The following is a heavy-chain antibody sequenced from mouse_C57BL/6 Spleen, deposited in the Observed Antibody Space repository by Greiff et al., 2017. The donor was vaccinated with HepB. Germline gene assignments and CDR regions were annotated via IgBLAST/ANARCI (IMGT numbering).Heavy chain of an antibody. V-gene: IGHV1-82*01. CDR3: ARGGYSSLYAMDY. CDR1: GYAFSSSW. D-gene: IGHD1-1*01. CDR2: IYPGDGDT. Sequence: QVQLKESGPELVKPGASVKISCKASGYAFSSSWMNWVKQRPGKGLEWIGRIYPGDGDTNYNGKFKGKATLTADKSSSTAYMQLSSLTSEDSAVYFCARGGYSSLYAMDYWGQGTSVTVSS. J-gene: IGHJ4*01.